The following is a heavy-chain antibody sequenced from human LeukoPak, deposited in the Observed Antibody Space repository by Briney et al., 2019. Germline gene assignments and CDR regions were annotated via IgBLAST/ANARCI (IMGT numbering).Heavy chain of an antibody. D-gene: IGHD5-18*01. Sequence: GGSLRLSCAASGFTLSIYTMNWVRQAPGKGLEWVSYMSTSGSISYADSVKGRFTISRDNAKNSLYLQMNSLRGEDTAVYYCARMIDYNYGYAFDYWGQGTLVTVSS. CDR3: ARMIDYNYGYAFDY. CDR2: MSTSGSI. CDR1: GFTLSIYT. J-gene: IGHJ4*02. V-gene: IGHV3-48*01.